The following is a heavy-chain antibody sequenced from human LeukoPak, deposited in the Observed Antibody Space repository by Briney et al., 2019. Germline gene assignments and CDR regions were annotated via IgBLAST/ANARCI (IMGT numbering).Heavy chain of an antibody. V-gene: IGHV1-24*01. J-gene: IGHJ4*02. CDR2: FDPEDGET. D-gene: IGHD3-22*01. Sequence: ASVKVSCRVSGYTLTELSMHWVRQAPGKGLEWMGGFDPEDGETIYAQKFQGRVTMTEDTSTDTAYMELSSLRSEDTAVYYCATARQYYYDSSGHPYFDYWGKGTLVTVSS. CDR3: ATARQYYYDSSGHPYFDY. CDR1: GYTLTELS.